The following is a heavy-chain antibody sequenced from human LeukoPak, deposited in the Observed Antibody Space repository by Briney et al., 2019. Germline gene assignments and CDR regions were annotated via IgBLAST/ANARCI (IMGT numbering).Heavy chain of an antibody. D-gene: IGHD6-13*01. CDR2: IYSGGTT. J-gene: IGHJ4*02. CDR1: GFTVSSNY. Sequence: GGSLRLSCAASGFTVSSNYMSWVRRAPGKGLEWVSVIYSGGTTNYADSVKGRFTISRDNSKNTLFLQMNSLRAEDTAVYYCARGGYSSSWYHFDYWGQGILVTVSS. V-gene: IGHV3-53*01. CDR3: ARGGYSSSWYHFDY.